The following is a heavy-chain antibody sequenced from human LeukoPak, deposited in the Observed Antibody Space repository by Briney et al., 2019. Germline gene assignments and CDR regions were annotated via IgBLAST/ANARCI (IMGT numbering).Heavy chain of an antibody. Sequence: QPGRSLRLSCAASGFTFSSYGMHWVRQAPGKGLEWVAVIWSDGSNKYHADSVKGRFTISRDNSKNTLYLQMNSLRAEDTAVYYCARGASIAAAGTGEKSNWFDPWGQGTLVTVSS. D-gene: IGHD6-13*01. CDR3: ARGASIAAAGTGEKSNWFDP. V-gene: IGHV3-33*01. J-gene: IGHJ5*02. CDR1: GFTFSSYG. CDR2: IWSDGSNK.